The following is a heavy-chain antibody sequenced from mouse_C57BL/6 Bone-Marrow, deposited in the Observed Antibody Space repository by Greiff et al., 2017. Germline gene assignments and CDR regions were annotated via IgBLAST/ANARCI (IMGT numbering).Heavy chain of an antibody. J-gene: IGHJ2*01. D-gene: IGHD5-1*01. CDR2: IDPENGDT. Sequence: VQLKESGAELVRPGASVKLSCTASGFNIKDDYMHWVKQRPEQGLEWIGWIDPENGDTEYASKFQGKATIPADTSSNTAYLQLSSLTSEDTAVYYCTTSNYFDYWGQGTTLTVSS. CDR3: TTSNYFDY. V-gene: IGHV14-4*01. CDR1: GFNIKDDY.